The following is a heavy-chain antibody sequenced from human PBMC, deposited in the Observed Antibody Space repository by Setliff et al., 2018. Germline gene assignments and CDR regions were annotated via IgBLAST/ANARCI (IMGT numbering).Heavy chain of an antibody. CDR2: IYHSGSS. J-gene: IGHJ3*02. CDR1: GDSISSTYYY. D-gene: IGHD1-1*01. Sequence: SETLSLTCTVSGDSISSTYYYWGWIRQPPGKGLEWIGSIYHSGSSYYNPSLRSRVTISVDTSKKQFSLTLTSVTAADTALYYCRQAVVGRDVFDIWGQGTMVTVSS. CDR3: RQAVVGRDVFDI. V-gene: IGHV4-39*07.